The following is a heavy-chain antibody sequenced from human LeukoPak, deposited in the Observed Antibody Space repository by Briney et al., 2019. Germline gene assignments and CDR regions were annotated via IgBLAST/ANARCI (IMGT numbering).Heavy chain of an antibody. V-gene: IGHV3-23*01. CDR1: GFTFSTYG. CDR3: AKGRYYDNGGNHFESEK. D-gene: IGHD3-22*01. J-gene: IGHJ4*02. Sequence: GGSLRLSCAASGFTFSTYGMSWVRQAPGKGLDWVSGISGSGGRTTYADSVAGRFTVSRDNSKNTLYLQLNNLRVEDTALYYCAKGRYYDNGGNHFESEKWGQGTLVTVSS. CDR2: ISGSGGRT.